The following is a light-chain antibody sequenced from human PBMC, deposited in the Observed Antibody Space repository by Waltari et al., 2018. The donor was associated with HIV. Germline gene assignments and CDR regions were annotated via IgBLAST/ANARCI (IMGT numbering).Light chain of an antibody. CDR3: ISYTTSSTPYV. Sequence: QSALTQPASVSGSPGQSITISCTGTSSDIDYTYVSWYQQHPGKAPKLMIYDVNNRPAGVSNRFSGSKAGNTASLTISGLQAEDEADYYCISYTTSSTPYVFGTGTKVTVL. V-gene: IGLV2-14*03. J-gene: IGLJ1*01. CDR1: SSDIDYTY. CDR2: DVN.